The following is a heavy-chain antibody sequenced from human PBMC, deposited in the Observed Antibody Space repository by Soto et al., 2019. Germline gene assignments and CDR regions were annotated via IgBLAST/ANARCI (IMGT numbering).Heavy chain of an antibody. D-gene: IGHD4-17*01. CDR2: IYHSGST. CDR1: GGSISSGGYS. J-gene: IGHJ1*01. CDR3: ARSTVTGAEYFQH. V-gene: IGHV4-30-2*01. Sequence: QLQLQESGSGLVKPSQTLSLTCAVSGGSISSGGYSWSWIRQPPGKGLEWIGYIYHSGSTYYNPSLKSRVTISVDRSKNQFSLKLSYVTAADTAVYYCARSTVTGAEYFQHWGQGTLVTVSS.